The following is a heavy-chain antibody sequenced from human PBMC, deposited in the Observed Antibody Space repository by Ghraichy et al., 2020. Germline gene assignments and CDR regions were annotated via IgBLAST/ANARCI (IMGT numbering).Heavy chain of an antibody. V-gene: IGHV3-23*01. CDR2: ISGSGGST. CDR1: GFTFSSYA. D-gene: IGHD2-15*01. Sequence: GGSLRLSCAASGFTFSSYAMSWVRQAPGKGLEWVSGISGSGGSTYYADSVKGRFTISRDNSKNTLYLQMNNLRAEDTAVYYCAKDALSCSGGSCYSLGMDVGGQGTTGTVS. J-gene: IGHJ6*02. CDR3: AKDALSCSGGSCYSLGMDV.